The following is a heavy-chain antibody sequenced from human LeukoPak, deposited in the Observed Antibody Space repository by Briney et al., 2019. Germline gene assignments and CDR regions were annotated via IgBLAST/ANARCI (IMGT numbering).Heavy chain of an antibody. CDR3: AKDRGFKELAYEIFDY. V-gene: IGHV3-23*01. CDR2: ISGSGGST. J-gene: IGHJ4*02. Sequence: QPGGSLRLSCAASGFTFSSYWMHWVRQAPGKGLEWVSAISGSGGSTYYADSVKGRFTISRDNSKNTLYLQMNSLRAEDTAVYYCAKDRGFKELAYEIFDYWGQGTLVTVSS. CDR1: GFTFSSYW. D-gene: IGHD1-26*01.